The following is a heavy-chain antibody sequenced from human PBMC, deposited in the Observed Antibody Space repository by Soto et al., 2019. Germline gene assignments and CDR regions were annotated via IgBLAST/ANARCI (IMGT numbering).Heavy chain of an antibody. CDR1: GYTFTSYA. CDR3: AREASSSSYYYYMDV. CDR2: INAGNGNT. V-gene: IGHV1-3*01. D-gene: IGHD6-6*01. J-gene: IGHJ6*03. Sequence: ASVKVSCKASGYTFTSYAMHWVRRAPGQRLEWMGWINAGNGNTKYSQKFQGRVTITRDTSASTAYMELSSLRSEDTAVYYCAREASSSSYYYYMDVWGKGTTVTVSS.